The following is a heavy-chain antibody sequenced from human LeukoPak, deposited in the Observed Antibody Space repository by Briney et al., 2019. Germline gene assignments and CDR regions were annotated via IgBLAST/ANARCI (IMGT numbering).Heavy chain of an antibody. CDR2: ISSSGSTI. CDR1: GFTFSSYE. CDR3: ARWLGYSSSSGPYYFDY. J-gene: IGHJ4*02. D-gene: IGHD6-6*01. V-gene: IGHV3-48*03. Sequence: PGGSLRLSCAASGFTFSSYEMNWVRQAPGKGLEWVSYISSSGSTIYYADSVKGRFTISRDNAKNSLYLQMNSLRAEDTAVYYCARWLGYSSSSGPYYFDYWGQGTLVTVSS.